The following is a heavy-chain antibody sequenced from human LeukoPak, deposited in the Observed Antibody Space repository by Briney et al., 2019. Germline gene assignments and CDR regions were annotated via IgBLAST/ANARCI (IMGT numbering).Heavy chain of an antibody. Sequence: GGSLRLSCAASGFTFSSYSMNWVRQAPGKGLEWVSSISSSSSYIYYAGSVKGRFTISRDNAKNSLYLQMNSLRAEDTAVYYCAREGYCSSTSCYLEGAFDIWGQGTMVTVSS. D-gene: IGHD2-2*01. CDR2: ISSSSSYI. J-gene: IGHJ3*02. CDR3: AREGYCSSTSCYLEGAFDI. CDR1: GFTFSSYS. V-gene: IGHV3-21*01.